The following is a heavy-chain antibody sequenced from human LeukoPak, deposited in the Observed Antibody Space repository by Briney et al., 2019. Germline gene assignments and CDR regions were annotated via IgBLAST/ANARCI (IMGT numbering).Heavy chain of an antibody. D-gene: IGHD6-19*01. V-gene: IGHV1-2*02. J-gene: IGHJ4*02. CDR2: INPNSGGT. Sequence: ASVKVSCKASGYTFIDYYMHRVRQAPGQGLEWMGWINPNSGGTDYAQKFQGRVTMTRDTSISTAYMELSRLRSDDTAVYYCARGGYNTGWEFDYWGQGTLVTVSS. CDR3: ARGGYNTGWEFDY. CDR1: GYTFIDYY.